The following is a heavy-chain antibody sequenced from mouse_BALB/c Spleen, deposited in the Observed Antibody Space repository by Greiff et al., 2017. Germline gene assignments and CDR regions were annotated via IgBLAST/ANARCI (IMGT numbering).Heavy chain of an antibody. CDR3: ARTPFYYGSSDYAMDY. D-gene: IGHD1-1*01. CDR1: GYTFTSYW. CDR2: IYPGDGDT. Sequence: QVQLQQSGAELARPGASVKLSCKASGYTFTSYWMQWVKQRPGQGLEWIGAIYPGDGDTRYTQKFKGKATLTADKSSSTAYMQLSSLASEDSAVYYCARTPFYYGSSDYAMDYWGQGTSVTVSS. V-gene: IGHV1-87*01. J-gene: IGHJ4*01.